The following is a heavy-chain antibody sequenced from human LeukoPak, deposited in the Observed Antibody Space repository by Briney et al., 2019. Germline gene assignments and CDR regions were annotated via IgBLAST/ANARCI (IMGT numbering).Heavy chain of an antibody. Sequence: GASVKVSCKASGDTFTGYYMQRVRQAPGEGLEWMAWINPNSGGTNYAQKLQGRVTMTTDTSTSTAYMELRSLRSDDTAVYYCARRGSGSYYYYYMDVWGKGTTVTVSS. CDR3: ARRGSGSYYYYYMDV. D-gene: IGHD3-10*01. CDR1: GDTFTGYY. CDR2: INPNSGGT. J-gene: IGHJ6*03. V-gene: IGHV1-2*02.